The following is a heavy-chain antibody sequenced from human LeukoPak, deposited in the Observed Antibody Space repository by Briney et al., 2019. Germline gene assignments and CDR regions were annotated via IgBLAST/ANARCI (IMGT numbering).Heavy chain of an antibody. V-gene: IGHV3-33*01. D-gene: IGHD1-26*01. CDR2: IWYDGSNK. Sequence: GGSLRLSCAASGLTFSSYGMHWVRQAPGKGLEWVAVIWYDGSNKYYADSVKGRFTISRDNSKNTLYLQMNSLRAEDTAVYYCAAHHGELGYFDYWGQGTLVTVSS. J-gene: IGHJ4*02. CDR3: AAHHGELGYFDY. CDR1: GLTFSSYG.